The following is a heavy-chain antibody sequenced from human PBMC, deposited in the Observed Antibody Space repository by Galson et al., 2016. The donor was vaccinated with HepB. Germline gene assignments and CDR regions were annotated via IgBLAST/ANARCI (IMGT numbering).Heavy chain of an antibody. D-gene: IGHD1-26*01. CDR3: ARKWDQLVLYYFDS. V-gene: IGHV1-2*02. CDR1: GYTFTGYY. CDR2: IDPDSGGT. Sequence: KASGYTFTGYYIHWVRQAPGQGLEWMGWIDPDSGGTHYAQNFQGRVTMTRDTSISTAYMDLSRLRSDDTAVYYCARKWDQLVLYYFDSWGQGTLVTVSS. J-gene: IGHJ4*02.